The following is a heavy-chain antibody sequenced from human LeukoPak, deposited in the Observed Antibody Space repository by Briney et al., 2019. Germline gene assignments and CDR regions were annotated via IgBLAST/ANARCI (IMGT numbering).Heavy chain of an antibody. D-gene: IGHD2-21*02. Sequence: ASVKVSCKVSGYTLTELSMHWVRQAPGKGLEWMGGFDPEDGETIYAQKLQDRVTMTTDTSTSTAYMELRSLRSDDTAVYYCARSYCGGDCYEGFDYWGQGTLVTVSS. J-gene: IGHJ4*02. CDR2: FDPEDGET. CDR1: GYTLTELS. V-gene: IGHV1-24*01. CDR3: ARSYCGGDCYEGFDY.